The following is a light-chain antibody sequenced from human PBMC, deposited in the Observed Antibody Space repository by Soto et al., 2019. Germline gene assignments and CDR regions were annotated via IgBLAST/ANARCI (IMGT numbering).Light chain of an antibody. CDR1: QSLVYNEANTY. V-gene: IGKV2-30*01. Sequence: DVVMTQSPLSLPVTLGQPASISCRSSQSLVYNEANTYLNWFHQRPGQSPRRLSYGVSNRDSGDPDRFSGSGCGTDFTLRVSRGEAEDVGVYFRMQGRHSPITFGQGTRLEIK. CDR2: GVS. CDR3: MQGRHSPIT. J-gene: IGKJ5*01.